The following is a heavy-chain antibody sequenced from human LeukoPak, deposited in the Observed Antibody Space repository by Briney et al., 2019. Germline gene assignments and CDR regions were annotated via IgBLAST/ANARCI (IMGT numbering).Heavy chain of an antibody. Sequence: SETLSLTCTVSGGSISSYYWSWIRQPPGKGLEWIGSIYYSGSAYYNPSLKSRVTISVDTSKNQFSLKLSSVTAADTAVYYCARLRYSSSWYSAYYYYYMDVWGKGTTVTISS. V-gene: IGHV4-59*05. J-gene: IGHJ6*03. CDR2: IYYSGSA. CDR3: ARLRYSSSWYSAYYYYYMDV. D-gene: IGHD6-13*01. CDR1: GGSISSYY.